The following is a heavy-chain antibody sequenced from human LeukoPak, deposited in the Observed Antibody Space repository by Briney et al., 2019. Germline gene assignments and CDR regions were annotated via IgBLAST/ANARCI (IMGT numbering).Heavy chain of an antibody. CDR1: GFTFTTYA. CDR2: ISGGGDKT. Sequence: GGSLRLSCAASGFTFTTYAINWVRQAPGKGLEWVSGISGGGDKTYYADSVNGRFTISRDNSKNTVSLQMSSLRAEDTALYYCAKDLALAGTGCGFDVWGQGTRVAVSS. CDR3: AKDLALAGTGCGFDV. V-gene: IGHV3-23*01. J-gene: IGHJ3*01. D-gene: IGHD6-19*01.